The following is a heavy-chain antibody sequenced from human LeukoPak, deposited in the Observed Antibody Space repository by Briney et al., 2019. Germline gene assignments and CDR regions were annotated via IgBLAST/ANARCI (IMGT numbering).Heavy chain of an antibody. CDR3: ERARSESYCSGY. CDR2: ISSSSSYI. Sequence: PGGSLRLSCAASGFTFSSYSMNWVRQAPGKGLEWVSSISSSSSYIYYADSVKGRFTIPRDNAKNSLYLQMNSERAEDTGVYYCERARSESYCSGYWGQGTLVTISS. CDR1: GFTFSSYS. D-gene: IGHD1-26*01. V-gene: IGHV3-21*01. J-gene: IGHJ4*02.